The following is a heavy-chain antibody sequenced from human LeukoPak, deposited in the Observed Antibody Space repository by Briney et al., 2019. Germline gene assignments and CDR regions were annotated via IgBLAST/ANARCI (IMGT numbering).Heavy chain of an antibody. CDR2: ISSSGSTI. J-gene: IGHJ4*02. CDR3: ARDWLDTAMVSPPGY. D-gene: IGHD5-18*01. CDR1: GFTFSDYY. V-gene: IGHV3-11*01. Sequence: GGSLRLSCAASGFTFSDYYMSWIRQAPGKGLEWVSYISSSGSTIYYADSVKGRFTISRDNAKNSLYLQMNSLRAEDTAVYYCARDWLDTAMVSPPGYWGQGTLVTVSS.